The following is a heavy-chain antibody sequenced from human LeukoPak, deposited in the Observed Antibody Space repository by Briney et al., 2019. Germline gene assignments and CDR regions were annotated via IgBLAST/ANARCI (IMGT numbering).Heavy chain of an antibody. J-gene: IGHJ5*02. D-gene: IGHD2/OR15-2a*01. V-gene: IGHV1-69*04. CDR3: ARGNRGNWFDP. CDR2: IIPILGIA. CDR1: GGTFSSYA. Sequence: SVKVSCKASGGTFSSYAISWVRQAPGQGLEWMGRIIPILGIANYAQKFQGRVTITTDESTSTAYMELSSLRSEDTAVYYCARGNRGNWFDPWGQGTLVTVSS.